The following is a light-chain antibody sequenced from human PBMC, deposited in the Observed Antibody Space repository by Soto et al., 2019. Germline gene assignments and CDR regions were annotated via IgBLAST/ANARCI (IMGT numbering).Light chain of an antibody. J-gene: IGKJ2*01. CDR3: QQYSSYSPYT. Sequence: DIQMTQSPSTLSVSVGDRVTITCRASQSLSSWLAWYQQKPGKAPKLLIYKASSLESGVPSRFSGSGSGTEFTLTISSLQPDDFATYYCQQYSSYSPYTFGQGTKLEIK. CDR1: QSLSSW. V-gene: IGKV1-5*03. CDR2: KAS.